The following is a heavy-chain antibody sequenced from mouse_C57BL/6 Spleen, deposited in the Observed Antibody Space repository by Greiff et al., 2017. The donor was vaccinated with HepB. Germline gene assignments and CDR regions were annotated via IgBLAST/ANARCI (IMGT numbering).Heavy chain of an antibody. Sequence: QVQLKESGAELVKPGASVKISCKASGYAFSSYWMNWVKQRPGKGLEWIGQIYPGDGDTNYNGKFKGKATLTADKSSSTAYMQLSSLTSEDSAVYFCARSGSNPAWFAYWGQGTLVTVSA. J-gene: IGHJ3*01. CDR1: GYAFSSYW. D-gene: IGHD2-5*01. CDR3: ARSGSNPAWFAY. V-gene: IGHV1-80*01. CDR2: IYPGDGDT.